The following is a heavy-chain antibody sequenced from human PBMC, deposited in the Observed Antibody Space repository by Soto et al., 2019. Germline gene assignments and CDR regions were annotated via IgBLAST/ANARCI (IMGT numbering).Heavy chain of an antibody. CDR1: GYTFTSYD. J-gene: IGHJ3*02. V-gene: IGHV1-8*01. Sequence: ASVKVSCKASGYTFTSYDINWVRQATGQGLECMGLMYPNSGNTGYAQKFQGRVTMTRNTSISTAYMELSSLRSEDTAVYYCARGLSYCSGGSCYSVDAFDIWGQGTMVTVSS. CDR2: MYPNSGNT. CDR3: ARGLSYCSGGSCYSVDAFDI. D-gene: IGHD2-15*01.